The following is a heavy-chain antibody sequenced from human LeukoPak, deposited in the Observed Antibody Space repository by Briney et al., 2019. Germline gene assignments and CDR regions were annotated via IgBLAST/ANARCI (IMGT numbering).Heavy chain of an antibody. CDR1: GFTFSSHS. D-gene: IGHD1-26*01. V-gene: IGHV3-23*01. CDR2: ISGSGGRT. J-gene: IGHJ4*02. Sequence: PGGSLRLSCAASGFTFSSHSMSWVRQGPGKGLEWVSAISGSGGRTYYADSVRGRFTISRDNSKNTLFLQMSSLRTDDTAVYYCAKGRGGKYYFDYWGQGSLVTVSS. CDR3: AKGRGGKYYFDY.